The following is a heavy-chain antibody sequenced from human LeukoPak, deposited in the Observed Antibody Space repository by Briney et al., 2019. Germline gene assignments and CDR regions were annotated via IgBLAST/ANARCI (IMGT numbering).Heavy chain of an antibody. J-gene: IGHJ4*02. V-gene: IGHV4-59*01. Sequence: SETLSLTCTVSGGSISSYYWSWIRQPPGKGLEWIGYIYYSGSTNYNPSLKSRVTISVDTSKNQFSLKLSSVTAADTAVYYCARGEYSSSWYYFDYWGQGTLVTVSS. CDR2: IYYSGST. D-gene: IGHD6-13*01. CDR3: ARGEYSSSWYYFDY. CDR1: GGSISSYY.